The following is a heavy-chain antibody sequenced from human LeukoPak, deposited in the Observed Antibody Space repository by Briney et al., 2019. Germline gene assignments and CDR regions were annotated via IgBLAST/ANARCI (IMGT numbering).Heavy chain of an antibody. D-gene: IGHD4/OR15-4a*01. V-gene: IGHV4-30-4*01. CDR2: IYYSGST. J-gene: IGHJ4*02. CDR1: GGSISSGDYY. Sequence: PSETPSLTCTVSGGSISSGDYYWSWIRQPPGKGLEWIGYIYYSGSTYYNPSLKSRVTMSVDTSKNQFSLKLSSVTAADTAVYYCARELTYADYWGQGTLVTVSS. CDR3: ARELTYADY.